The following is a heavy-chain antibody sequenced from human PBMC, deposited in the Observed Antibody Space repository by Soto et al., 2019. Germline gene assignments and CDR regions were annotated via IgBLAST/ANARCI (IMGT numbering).Heavy chain of an antibody. D-gene: IGHD4-17*01. J-gene: IGHJ4*02. CDR2: IWYDGSNK. Sequence: QVQLVESGGGVVQPGRSLRLSCAASGFTFSSYGMHWVRQAPGKGLEWVAVIWYDGSNKYYADSVKGRFTISRDNSKNTLYLPIISLSAEDTAGYYCARDYGDYHPYFDSWGQGTLVNVSS. CDR3: ARDYGDYHPYFDS. V-gene: IGHV3-33*01. CDR1: GFTFSSYG.